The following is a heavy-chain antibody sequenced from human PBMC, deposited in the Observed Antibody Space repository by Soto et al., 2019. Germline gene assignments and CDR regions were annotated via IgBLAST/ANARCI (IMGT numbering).Heavy chain of an antibody. V-gene: IGHV3-21*01. D-gene: IGHD2-2*01. Sequence: EVQLVESGGGLVKPGGSLRLSCAASGFSFSDYSMNWVRQARGKGLEWVSSISGSSSYIYYADSLKGRVTVSRDNAEKSLYLQMNSLRAEDTAVYYCARDGAYCSGTGCRDYYHYMDVWGKGTTVTVSS. CDR3: ARDGAYCSGTGCRDYYHYMDV. CDR2: ISGSSSYI. J-gene: IGHJ6*03. CDR1: GFSFSDYS.